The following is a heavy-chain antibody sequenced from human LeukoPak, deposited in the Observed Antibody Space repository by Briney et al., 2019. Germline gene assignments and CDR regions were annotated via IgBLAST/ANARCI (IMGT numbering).Heavy chain of an antibody. Sequence: ETLSLTCTVSGGSISSFYWSWVRQAPGKGLEWVSAISGSGGSTYYADSVKGRFTISRDNSKNTLYLQMNSLRAEDTAVYYCAKVGVGVYCSGGSCYSGHFDYWGQGTLVTLSS. CDR1: GGSISSFY. CDR2: ISGSGGST. D-gene: IGHD2-15*01. V-gene: IGHV3-23*01. CDR3: AKVGVGVYCSGGSCYSGHFDY. J-gene: IGHJ4*02.